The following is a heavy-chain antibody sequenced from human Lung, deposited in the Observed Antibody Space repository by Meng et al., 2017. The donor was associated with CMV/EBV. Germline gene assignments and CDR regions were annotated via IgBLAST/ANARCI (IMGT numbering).Heavy chain of an antibody. CDR3: ARAAARTSDWFDP. J-gene: IGHJ5*02. D-gene: IGHD6-6*01. V-gene: IGHV2-5*02. CDR1: GFSRSTRGVG. CDR2: IYGDDEK. Sequence: TLRESGLTPAKPTQALTLTCTFSGFSRSTRGVGVGWIRQPPGKAVEFIEIIYGDDEKRYSPSLESRLTVTKDTSKNQVVLTMANMVPVDTATYYCARAAARTSDWFDPWGQGTLVTVSS.